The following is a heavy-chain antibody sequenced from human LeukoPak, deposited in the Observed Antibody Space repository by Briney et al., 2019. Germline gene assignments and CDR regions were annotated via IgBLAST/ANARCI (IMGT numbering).Heavy chain of an antibody. V-gene: IGHV3-9*01. CDR2: ISWNSGNI. Sequence: GRSLRLSCAASGFTFDDYAMHWVRQAPGKGLEWVSGISWNSGNIGYADSVKGRFTISRDNANNPLYLQMNSLRDEDTAVYYCARDPGTVADPYFDYWGQGSLVTVSS. D-gene: IGHD6-19*01. CDR3: ARDPGTVADPYFDY. J-gene: IGHJ4*02. CDR1: GFTFDDYA.